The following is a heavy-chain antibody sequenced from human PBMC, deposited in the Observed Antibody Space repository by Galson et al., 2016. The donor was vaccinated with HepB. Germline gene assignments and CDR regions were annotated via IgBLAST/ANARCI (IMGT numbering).Heavy chain of an antibody. J-gene: IGHJ4*02. CDR3: AKGSGIIGATGHYFDY. V-gene: IGHV3-23*01. Sequence: SLRLSCAASGISFSSYWISWVRQAPGKGLEWVSTISSSGGRTYYAGSVKGRFTISRDNSKNTLYLPMNSLRAEDTAVYYCAKGSGIIGATGHYFDYWGQGTLVTVSS. CDR2: ISSSGGRT. D-gene: IGHD2-15*01. CDR1: GISFSSYW.